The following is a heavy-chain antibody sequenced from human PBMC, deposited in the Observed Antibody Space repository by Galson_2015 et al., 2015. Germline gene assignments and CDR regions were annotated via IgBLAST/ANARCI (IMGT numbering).Heavy chain of an antibody. D-gene: IGHD2-2*01. CDR2: ISSSSSYI. CDR3: AREGVVVPAAMFDY. CDR1: GFTFSSYS. J-gene: IGHJ4*02. V-gene: IGHV3-21*01. Sequence: SLRLSCAASGFTFSSYSMNWVRQAPGKGLEWVSSISSSSSYIYYADSVKGRFTTSRDNSKNTLYLQMNSLRAEDTAVYYCAREGVVVPAAMFDYWGQGTLVTVSS.